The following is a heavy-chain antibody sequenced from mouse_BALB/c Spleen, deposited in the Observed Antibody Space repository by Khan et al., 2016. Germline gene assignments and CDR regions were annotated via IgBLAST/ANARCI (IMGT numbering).Heavy chain of an antibody. CDR1: GYSITSDYA. D-gene: IGHD2-2*01. CDR3: ARSTMVRRAWFAY. CDR2: ISYSGST. J-gene: IGHJ3*01. Sequence: EVKLEVSGPGLVKPSQSLSLTCTVTGYSITSDYAWNWIRQFPGNKLEWMGYISYSGSTSYNPSLKSRISITRDTSKNQFFLQLNSVTTEDTATYYCARSTMVRRAWFAYWGQGTLVTVSA. V-gene: IGHV3-2*02.